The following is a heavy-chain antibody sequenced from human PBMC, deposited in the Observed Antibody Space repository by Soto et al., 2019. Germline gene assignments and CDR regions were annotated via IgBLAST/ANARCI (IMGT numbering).Heavy chain of an antibody. CDR3: ARVPPPYYDILTGYPGAYFDY. Sequence: QVQLQESGPGLVKPSQTLSLTCTVSGGSISSGGYYWSWIRQHPGKGLEWIGYIYYSGSTYYNPSLKRRVTISVDTSKNQFSLKLSSVTAADTAVYYCARVPPPYYDILTGYPGAYFDYWGQGTLVTVSS. J-gene: IGHJ4*02. CDR2: IYYSGST. V-gene: IGHV4-31*03. D-gene: IGHD3-9*01. CDR1: GGSISSGGYY.